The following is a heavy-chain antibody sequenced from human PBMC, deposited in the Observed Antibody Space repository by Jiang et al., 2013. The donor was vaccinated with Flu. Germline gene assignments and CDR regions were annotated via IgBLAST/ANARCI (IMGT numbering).Heavy chain of an antibody. J-gene: IGHJ6*02. CDR3: ARHGAGRSSTEVRNGLDV. Sequence: SLKISCKSSGYSFDSYWMAWVRHMPGKGLEWMGIIYPGDSDTRYSPSFRGQVTISADKSIRTAYLQWNSLKASDSGIYYCARHGAGRSSTEVRNGLDVWGQGTTVTVSS. V-gene: IGHV5-51*01. CDR1: GYSFDSYW. CDR2: IYPGDSDT. D-gene: IGHD2-2*01.